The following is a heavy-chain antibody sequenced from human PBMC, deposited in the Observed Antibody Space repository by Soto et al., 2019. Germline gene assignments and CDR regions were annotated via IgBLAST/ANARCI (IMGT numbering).Heavy chain of an antibody. CDR3: ARSRSRSVTADY. Sequence: SETLSLTCTVSGGSISSYYWSWIRQPPGKGLEWIGYIYYSGSTNYNPSLKSRVTISVDTSKNQFSLRLSSVTAADTAVYYCARSRSRSVTADYWGQGTLVTVSS. CDR1: GGSISSYY. V-gene: IGHV4-59*08. J-gene: IGHJ4*02. D-gene: IGHD4-17*01. CDR2: IYYSGST.